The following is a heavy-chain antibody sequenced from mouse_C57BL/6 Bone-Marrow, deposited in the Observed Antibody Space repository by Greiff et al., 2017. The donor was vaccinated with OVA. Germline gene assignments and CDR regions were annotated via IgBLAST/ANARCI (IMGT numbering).Heavy chain of an antibody. D-gene: IGHD2-5*01. J-gene: IGHJ2*01. V-gene: IGHV1-4*01. CDR3: ASYSNCFDY. CDR1: GYTFTSYT. Sequence: VQLQESGAELARPGASVKMSCKASGYTFTSYTMHWVKQRPGQGLEWIGYINPSSGYTKYNQKFKDKATLTADKSSSTAYMQLSSLTSEDSAVYYCASYSNCFDYWGQGTTLTVSS. CDR2: INPSSGYT.